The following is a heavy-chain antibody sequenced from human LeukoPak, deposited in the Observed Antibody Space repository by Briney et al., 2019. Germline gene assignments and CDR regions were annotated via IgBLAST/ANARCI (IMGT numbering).Heavy chain of an antibody. V-gene: IGHV3-53*01. Sequence: GGSLRLSCAASGFTVSTNYMNWVRQAPGKGLEWVSILYSGSDTYYADSVKGRFTISRDSSKNILSLQMNNLRGEDTAVYYCARVGDHFHWYLDLWGRGTLVTVSS. CDR2: LYSGSDT. CDR1: GFTVSTNY. J-gene: IGHJ2*01. D-gene: IGHD3-10*01. CDR3: ARVGDHFHWYLDL.